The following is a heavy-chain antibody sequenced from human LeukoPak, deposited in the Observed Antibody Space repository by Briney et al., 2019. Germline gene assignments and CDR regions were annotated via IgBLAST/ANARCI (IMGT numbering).Heavy chain of an antibody. CDR1: GYTFTSYD. D-gene: IGHD3-3*01. V-gene: IGHV1-8*03. Sequence: ASVKVSCKASGYTFTSYDINWVRQATGQGLEWMGWMNPNSGNTGYAQKFQGRVTITRNTSISTAYMELSSLRSEDTAVYYCARAFQNYDFWSGYYTQGFDYWGQGTLVTVSS. CDR3: ARAFQNYDFWSGYYTQGFDY. CDR2: MNPNSGNT. J-gene: IGHJ4*02.